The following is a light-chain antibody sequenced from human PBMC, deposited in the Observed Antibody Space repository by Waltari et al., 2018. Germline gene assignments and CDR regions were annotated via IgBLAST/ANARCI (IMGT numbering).Light chain of an antibody. Sequence: DIKMTESTSTMSASVGDRVHITCRASQALDTSLAWYQQKPGKAPNLLIYRSSTLEGGVSSRFSGSRSGTDFTLTISSLQPDDFATYYCQQYSSYGKYTFGQGTKLEIK. V-gene: IGKV1-5*03. CDR2: RSS. CDR3: QQYSSYGKYT. J-gene: IGKJ2*01. CDR1: QALDTS.